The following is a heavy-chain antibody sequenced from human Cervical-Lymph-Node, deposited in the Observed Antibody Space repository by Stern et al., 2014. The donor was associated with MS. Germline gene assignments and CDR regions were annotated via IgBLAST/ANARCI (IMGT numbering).Heavy chain of an antibody. D-gene: IGHD1-7*01. V-gene: IGHV3-33*01. CDR1: GFTFSNYG. CDR2: IWYDGNKK. J-gene: IGHJ4*02. Sequence: QDQLVQSGGGVVQPGRSLRLSCAASGFTFSNYGMHWVRQAPGKGLEWLAVIWYDGNKKYYASSVKGRFTISRDNSKNTLFLQMSSLTAEDTALYYCARGNWNYEGMGYWGQGTLVTVSS. CDR3: ARGNWNYEGMGY.